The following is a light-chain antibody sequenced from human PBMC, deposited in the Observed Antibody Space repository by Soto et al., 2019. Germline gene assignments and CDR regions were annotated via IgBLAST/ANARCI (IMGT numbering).Light chain of an antibody. J-gene: IGKJ1*01. CDR1: QRIFSS. CDR2: GAS. V-gene: IGKV1-39*01. CDR3: QQSYSTPGT. Sequence: DIQMTQSPSTLSASVGDRVTITCRASQRIFSSLNWYQQKPGKAPKLLIYGASNLHSGVSSRFSGSGSGTDFTLTISALQPDDVATYYCQQSYSTPGTFGQGTKVDIK.